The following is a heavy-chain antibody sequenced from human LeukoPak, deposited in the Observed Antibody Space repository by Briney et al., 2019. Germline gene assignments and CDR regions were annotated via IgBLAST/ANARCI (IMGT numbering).Heavy chain of an antibody. J-gene: IGHJ4*02. CDR3: ARDSVYVWGSYRFDY. V-gene: IGHV1-69*05. CDR2: IIPIFGTA. CDR1: GGTFSSYA. Sequence: SVKVSCKASGGTFSSYAISWVRQAPGQGLEWIGRIIPIFGTANYAQKFQGRVTITTDESTSTAYMELSSLRSEDTAVYYCARDSVYVWGSYRFDYWGQGTLVTVSS. D-gene: IGHD3-16*02.